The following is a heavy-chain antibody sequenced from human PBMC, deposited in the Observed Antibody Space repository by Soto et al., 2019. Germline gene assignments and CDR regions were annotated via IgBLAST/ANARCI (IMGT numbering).Heavy chain of an antibody. J-gene: IGHJ6*03. V-gene: IGHV4-34*01. D-gene: IGHD6-6*01. Sequence: SETLSLTCAVYGGSFSGYYWSWIRQPPGKGLEWIGEINHSGSTNYNPSLKSRATISVDTSKNQFSLELSSVTAADTAVYYCAREGGIAARRTRGVYYYYMDVWGKGTTVTVSS. CDR3: AREGGIAARRTRGVYYYYMDV. CDR2: INHSGST. CDR1: GGSFSGYY.